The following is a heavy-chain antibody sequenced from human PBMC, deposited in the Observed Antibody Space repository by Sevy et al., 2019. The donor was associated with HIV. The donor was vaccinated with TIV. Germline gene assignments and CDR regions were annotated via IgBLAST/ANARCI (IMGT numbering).Heavy chain of an antibody. CDR1: GHTLTEIS. V-gene: IGHV1-24*01. J-gene: IGHJ4*02. CDR3: ATAREYYEDNSGYFDY. CDR2: FDPEDGET. D-gene: IGHD3-22*01. Sequence: APVKVSCKVSGHTLTEISMHWVRQTPGRGLEGMGRFDPEDGETIYAQKFQGRITMTEDTSTDIAYLELSNLRSEDTAVYYCATAREYYEDNSGYFDYWGPGTLVTVSS.